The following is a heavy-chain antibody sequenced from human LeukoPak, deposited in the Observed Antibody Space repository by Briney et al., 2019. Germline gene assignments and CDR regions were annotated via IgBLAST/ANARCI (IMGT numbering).Heavy chain of an antibody. CDR1: GGNFINYA. CDR3: TIATVPAPIEGPFDPFDI. J-gene: IGHJ3*02. V-gene: IGHV1-69*05. D-gene: IGHD4-17*01. CDR2: IIPIFHTP. Sequence: GASVKVSCKASGGNFINYAFNWVRQAPGQGLEWMGGIIPIFHTPNYAQKFQGRIAITTDESTTTAYMDLTSLTSKDTAVYYCTIATVPAPIEGPFDPFDIWGQGTVVTVSS.